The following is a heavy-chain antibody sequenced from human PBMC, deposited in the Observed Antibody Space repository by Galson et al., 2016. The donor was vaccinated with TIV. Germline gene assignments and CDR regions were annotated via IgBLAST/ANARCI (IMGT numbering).Heavy chain of an antibody. D-gene: IGHD2-21*01. Sequence: SVKVSCKASGYRFIGYYIHWVRQAPGRGPEWMGCINPGNGDTKYAQIFQGSVTLTWDTSVSTAYMELTSLRSDDTAVYFCAKESDWGVAEFDFGGQGTPVSVSS. CDR2: INPGNGDT. CDR1: GYRFIGYY. CDR3: AKESDWGVAEFDF. V-gene: IGHV1-2*02. J-gene: IGHJ4*02.